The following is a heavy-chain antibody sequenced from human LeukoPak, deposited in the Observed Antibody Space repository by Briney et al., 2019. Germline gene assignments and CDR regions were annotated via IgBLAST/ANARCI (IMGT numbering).Heavy chain of an antibody. CDR3: AKPISSSWYYFVY. J-gene: IGHJ4*02. Sequence: PGGSLRLSCAASGFTFSNYAMNWVRQAPGKGLEWVSVISGGGDHTYYADSVRGRITISRDNSRNTLYLQMNSLRAEDTAVYYCAKPISSSWYYFVYWGQGILVTVSS. V-gene: IGHV3-23*01. CDR2: ISGGGDHT. D-gene: IGHD6-13*01. CDR1: GFTFSNYA.